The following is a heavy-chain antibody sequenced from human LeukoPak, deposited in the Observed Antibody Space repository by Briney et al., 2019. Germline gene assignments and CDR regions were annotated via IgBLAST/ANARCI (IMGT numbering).Heavy chain of an antibody. CDR3: ATSYDMGWLIGY. V-gene: IGHV3-7*03. D-gene: IGHD3/OR15-3a*01. CDR2: IKQDGSEK. J-gene: IGHJ4*02. Sequence: GGSLRLSCAASGFTFGDTWMNWVRQVPGQGLEWVANIKQDGSEKFYVASVKGRFTISRDNRKSLLYLQMNSLRAEDTALYYCATSYDMGWLIGYWGQGTLVTVSS. CDR1: GFTFGDTW.